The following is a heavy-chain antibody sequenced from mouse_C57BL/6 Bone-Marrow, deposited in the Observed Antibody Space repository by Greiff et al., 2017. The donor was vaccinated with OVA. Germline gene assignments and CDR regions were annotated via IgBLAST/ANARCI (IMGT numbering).Heavy chain of an antibody. V-gene: IGHV2-5*01. D-gene: IGHD2-4*01. J-gene: IGHJ1*03. CDR2: IWRGGST. CDR3: AKGRYDYVWYFDV. Sequence: QVHVKQSGPGLVQPSQSLSITCTVSGFSLTSYGVHWVRQSPGKGLEWLGVIWRGGSTAYYAAFMSRLSITKDNSTNQVFFKMNSLQADDTAIYYCAKGRYDYVWYFDVWGTGTTVTVSS. CDR1: GFSLTSYG.